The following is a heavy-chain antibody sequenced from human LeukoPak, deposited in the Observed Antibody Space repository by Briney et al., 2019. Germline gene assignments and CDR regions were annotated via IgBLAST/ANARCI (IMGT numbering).Heavy chain of an antibody. CDR3: AKTPLAYCGGDCYYYFDY. D-gene: IGHD2-21*02. J-gene: IGHJ4*02. V-gene: IGHV3-23*01. Sequence: GGSLRLSCAASGFTFSSYAMSWVRQAPGKGLEWVSAISGSGGSTYYADSVKGRITISRDNSKNTLYLQMNSLRAEDTAVYYCAKTPLAYCGGDCYYYFDYWGQGTLVTVSS. CDR1: GFTFSSYA. CDR2: ISGSGGST.